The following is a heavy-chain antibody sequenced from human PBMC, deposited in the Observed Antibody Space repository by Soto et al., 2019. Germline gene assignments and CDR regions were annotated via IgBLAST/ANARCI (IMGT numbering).Heavy chain of an antibody. CDR1: GFTFSSYA. V-gene: IGHV3-30-3*01. Sequence: GGSLRLSCAASGFTFSSYAMHWVRQAPGKGLEWVAVISYDGSNKYYADSVKGRFTISRDNSKNTLYLQMNSLRAEDTAVYYCARDIIVVVPAAILETYYYGMDVWGQGTTVTV. J-gene: IGHJ6*02. CDR3: ARDIIVVVPAAILETYYYGMDV. D-gene: IGHD2-2*02. CDR2: ISYDGSNK.